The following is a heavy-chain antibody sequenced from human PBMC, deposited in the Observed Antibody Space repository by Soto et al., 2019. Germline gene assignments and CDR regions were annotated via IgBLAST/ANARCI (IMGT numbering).Heavy chain of an antibody. CDR2: ISNYNGNT. D-gene: IGHD3-3*01. J-gene: IGHJ6*03. V-gene: IGHV1-18*01. Sequence: ASVKVSWKASGYTFTNYGITWVRQAPGQGLEWMGWISNYNGNTNYAQILQGRVTMTTDTSTSTAYMELRSLRSDDTAVYYCAKDSGDFWSGYPYMDVWGKGTTVTVS. CDR3: AKDSGDFWSGYPYMDV. CDR1: GYTFTNYG.